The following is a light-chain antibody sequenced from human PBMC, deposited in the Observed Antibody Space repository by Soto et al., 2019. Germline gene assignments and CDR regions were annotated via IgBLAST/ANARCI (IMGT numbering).Light chain of an antibody. J-gene: IGKJ1*01. Sequence: DIQMTQSPSTLSASVGDRVTITCRASQSIGSWLAWYQQKPGKAPKLLIYDASSLESGVPSRFSGSGSGTEFTLTISILQPDDFATFYCQQFNTYPWTFCQGTKVEVK. V-gene: IGKV1-5*01. CDR3: QQFNTYPWT. CDR2: DAS. CDR1: QSIGSW.